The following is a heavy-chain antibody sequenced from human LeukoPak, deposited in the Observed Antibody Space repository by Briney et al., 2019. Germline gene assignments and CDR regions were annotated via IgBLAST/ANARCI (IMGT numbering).Heavy chain of an antibody. CDR3: ARAYTIVVVIRGSDY. J-gene: IGHJ4*02. D-gene: IGHD3-22*01. CDR2: ISYDGSNK. CDR1: GFTFSSYA. Sequence: PGRSLRLSCAASGFTFSSYAMHWVRQAPGKGLEWVAVISYDGSNKYYADSVKGRFTISRDNSKNTLYLQMNSLRAEDTAVYYCARAYTIVVVIRGSDYWGQGTLVTVSS. V-gene: IGHV3-30-3*01.